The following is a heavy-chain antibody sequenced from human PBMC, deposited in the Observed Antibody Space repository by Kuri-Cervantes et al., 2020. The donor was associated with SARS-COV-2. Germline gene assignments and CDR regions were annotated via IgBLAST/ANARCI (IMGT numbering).Heavy chain of an antibody. CDR1: GGSLGSGDYY. CDR2: IYYSGSA. V-gene: IGHV4-30-4*08. Sequence: SETLSLTCTVSGGSLGSGDYYWTWVRQPPGKGLEWIGNIYYSGSAFYNPSLKSRVTMSLDMSKSQFSLKLTSVTAAGTAVYYCARDSRSSYQVLLDHYFYSYMDVWDKGTTVTVSS. CDR3: ARDSRSSYQVLLDHYFYSYMDV. D-gene: IGHD1-1*01. J-gene: IGHJ6*03.